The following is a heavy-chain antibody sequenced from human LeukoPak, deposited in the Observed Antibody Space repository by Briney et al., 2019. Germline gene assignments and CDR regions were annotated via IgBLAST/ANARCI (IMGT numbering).Heavy chain of an antibody. J-gene: IGHJ4*02. D-gene: IGHD2-2*01. V-gene: IGHV3-30*02. CDR3: AKDLRFSCSSTSCFFDY. CDR1: GFTFSSYA. Sequence: GGSLRLSCAASGFTFSSYAMHWVRQAPGKGLEWVAFIWFDGGDMNYADSVKGRFTISRDNSKNTVYLQMNSLRVEDTAVYYCAKDLRFSCSSTSCFFDYWGQGTLVTVSS. CDR2: IWFDGGDM.